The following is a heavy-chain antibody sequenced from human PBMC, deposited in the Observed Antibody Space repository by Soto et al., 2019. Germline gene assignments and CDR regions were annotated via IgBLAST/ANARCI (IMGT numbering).Heavy chain of an antibody. CDR2: IYYSGST. J-gene: IGHJ5*02. V-gene: IGHV4-39*01. CDR3: ATSNWFDP. Sequence: QLQLQESGPGLVKPSETLSLTCTVSGGSISSRGYYWGWIRQPPGKGLEWIGTIYYSGSTYYNPSPKSRVTISVDTSKYQFSLKLSSVTAADTAVYYCATSNWFDPWGQGTLVTVSS. CDR1: GGSISSRGYY.